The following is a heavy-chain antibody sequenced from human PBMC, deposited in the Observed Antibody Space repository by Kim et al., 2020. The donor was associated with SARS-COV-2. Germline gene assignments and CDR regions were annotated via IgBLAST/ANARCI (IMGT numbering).Heavy chain of an antibody. Sequence: SETLSLTCTVSGGSISSSSYYWGWIRQPPGKGLEWIGSIYYSGSTYYNPSLKSRVTISVDTSKNQFSLKLSSVTAADTAVYYCARHGLSGYYDSSGYLDYWGQGTLVTVSS. CDR3: ARHGLSGYYDSSGYLDY. D-gene: IGHD3-22*01. CDR1: GGSISSSSYY. J-gene: IGHJ4*02. V-gene: IGHV4-39*01. CDR2: IYYSGST.